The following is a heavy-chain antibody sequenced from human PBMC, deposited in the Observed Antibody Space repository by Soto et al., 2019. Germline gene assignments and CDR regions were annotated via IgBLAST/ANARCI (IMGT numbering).Heavy chain of an antibody. V-gene: IGHV1-8*01. D-gene: IGHD2-2*01. CDR3: ARGLIVVVPADSYYMDV. Sequence: ASVKVSCKASGYTFTSYDINWVRQATGQGLEWMGWMNPNSGNTGYAQKFQGRVTMTRNTSISTAYMELSSLRSEDTAVCYCARGLIVVVPADSYYMDVWGKGTTVTVS. J-gene: IGHJ6*03. CDR1: GYTFTSYD. CDR2: MNPNSGNT.